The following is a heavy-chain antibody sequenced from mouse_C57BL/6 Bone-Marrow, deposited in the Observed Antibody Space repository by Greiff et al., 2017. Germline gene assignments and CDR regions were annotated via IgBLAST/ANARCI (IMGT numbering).Heavy chain of an antibody. V-gene: IGHV14-4*01. CDR2: IDPENGDT. D-gene: IGHD2-2*01. Sequence: EVQLQQSGAELVRPGASVKLSCTASGFNIKDDYMHWVKQRPEQGLEWIGCIDPENGDTEYASKFQGKATITADTSSNTAYLQLSSLTSEGTAVYYCTAEVMDYWGQGTTVTGSS. CDR1: GFNIKDDY. J-gene: IGHJ2*01. CDR3: TAEVMDY.